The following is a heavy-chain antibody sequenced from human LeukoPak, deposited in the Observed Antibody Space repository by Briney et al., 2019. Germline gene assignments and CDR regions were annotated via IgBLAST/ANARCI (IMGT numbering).Heavy chain of an antibody. D-gene: IGHD6-13*01. CDR1: GYTFIGYY. CDR3: GRSHSRSDSSSCFDY. V-gene: IGHV1-2*02. CDR2: INPNSGGT. Sequence: ASVKVSCKASGYTFIGYYMHWVRQAAGQGLEWKGWINPNSGGTKYAQKFQGRVTMTRDTSISTAYMELSRPTSDDTAVYYCGRSHSRSDSSSCFDYWGQGTLVTVSS. J-gene: IGHJ4*02.